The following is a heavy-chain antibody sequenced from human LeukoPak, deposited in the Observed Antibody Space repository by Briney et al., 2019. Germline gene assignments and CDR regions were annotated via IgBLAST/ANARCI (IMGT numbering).Heavy chain of an antibody. Sequence: ETLSLTCAVYGGSFSGYYWSWVRQAPGKGLEWVANIKQDGSEKYYVDSVKGRFTISRDNAKNSLYLQMNSLRAEDTAVYYCARDQVRNWGQGTLVTVSS. CDR3: ARDQVRN. J-gene: IGHJ4*02. V-gene: IGHV3-7*01. CDR1: GGSFSGYY. CDR2: IKQDGSEK.